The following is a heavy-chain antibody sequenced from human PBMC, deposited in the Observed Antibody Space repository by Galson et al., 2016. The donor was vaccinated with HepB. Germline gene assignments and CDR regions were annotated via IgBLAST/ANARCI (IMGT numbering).Heavy chain of an antibody. J-gene: IGHJ3*02. D-gene: IGHD2-21*02. Sequence: SLRLSCAASGFIFSGYWIHWVRQVPGKGLVWVSRIKSDGSSRTYADSVKGRFTIPRDNAKSTLYLQMNSLRDDDTAVYYCAREGVTVDACDIWGQGTIVTVSS. CDR1: GFIFSGYW. V-gene: IGHV3-74*01. CDR2: IKSDGSSR. CDR3: AREGVTVDACDI.